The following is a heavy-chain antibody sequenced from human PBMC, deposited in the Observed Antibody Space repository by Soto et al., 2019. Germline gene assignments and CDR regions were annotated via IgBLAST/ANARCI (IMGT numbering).Heavy chain of an antibody. CDR1: GGSVNSGGYS. Sequence: SATLSLTCSVSGGSVNSGGYSWKWIRQPPGKGLEWIGFISPSGSPAYNPSLKSRVTISVDRSNNQISLELSSVTAADTAVYYCARGVLAWGPGTLVT. CDR2: ISPSGSP. CDR3: ARGVLA. D-gene: IGHD2-8*01. V-gene: IGHV4-30-2*01. J-gene: IGHJ5*02.